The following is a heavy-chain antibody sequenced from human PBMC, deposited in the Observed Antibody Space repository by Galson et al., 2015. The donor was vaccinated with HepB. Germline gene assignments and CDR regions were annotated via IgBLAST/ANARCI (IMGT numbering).Heavy chain of an antibody. CDR3: ARGAHDSSGYYNYYYYGMDV. CDR2: INSDGSST. V-gene: IGHV3-74*01. J-gene: IGHJ6*02. D-gene: IGHD3-22*01. CDR1: GFTFSSYW. Sequence: SLRLSCAASGFTFSSYWMHWVRQAPGKGLVWVSRINSDGSSTSYADSVKGRFTISRDNAKNTLYLQMNSLRAEDTAVYYCARGAHDSSGYYNYYYYGMDVWGQGTTVTVSS.